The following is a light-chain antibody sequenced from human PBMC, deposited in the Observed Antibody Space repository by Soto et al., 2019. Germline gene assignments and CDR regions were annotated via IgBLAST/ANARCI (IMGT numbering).Light chain of an antibody. CDR2: AAS. CDR1: QSISSY. CDR3: QQSSSTPLT. V-gene: IGKV1-39*01. J-gene: IGKJ1*01. Sequence: DIQMTQSPSSLSASVGDRVTITCRASQSISSYLNWYQQKPGKAPELLIYAASSLQSGVPSRFSGSGSGTDFTLTISSLQPEDFATYYCQQSSSTPLTFGHGNTVEVK.